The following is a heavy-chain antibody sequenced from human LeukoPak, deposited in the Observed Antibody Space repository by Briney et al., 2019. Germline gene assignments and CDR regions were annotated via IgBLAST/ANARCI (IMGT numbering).Heavy chain of an antibody. CDR1: GSSLTTYG. CDR2: ISSSGDSI. CDR3: ARDRRVGATWSVGAFDI. Sequence: GGSLRLSCAASGSSLTTYGMNWVRQAPGKGLEWVSYISSSGDSIYYADSVKGRFTISRDNAKNSLSLQMNSLRAEDTAIYYCARDRRVGATWSVGAFDIWGQGTTVTVSS. D-gene: IGHD1-26*01. V-gene: IGHV3-48*03. J-gene: IGHJ3*02.